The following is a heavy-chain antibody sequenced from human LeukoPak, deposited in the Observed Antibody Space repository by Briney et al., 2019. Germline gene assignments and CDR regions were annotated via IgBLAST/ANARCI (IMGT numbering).Heavy chain of an antibody. D-gene: IGHD6-19*01. CDR1: GGSISSYY. J-gene: IGHJ4*02. CDR3: ARQERDVAEYFDY. Sequence: SETLSLTCTVSGGSISSYYWGWIRQPPGKGLEWIGYIYYSGSTNYNPSLKSRVTISVDTSKNQFSLKLSSVTAADTAVYYCARQERDVAEYFDYWGQGTLVTVSS. V-gene: IGHV4-59*01. CDR2: IYYSGST.